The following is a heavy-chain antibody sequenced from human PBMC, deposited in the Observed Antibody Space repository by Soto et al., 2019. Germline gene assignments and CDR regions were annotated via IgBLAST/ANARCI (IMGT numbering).Heavy chain of an antibody. CDR1: GFTFSEYA. J-gene: IGHJ6*02. D-gene: IGHD3-9*01. CDR2: LSGGGGST. CDR3: VKDPYYDILTGGPMDV. V-gene: IGHV3-23*01. Sequence: PGGSLRLSCAASGFTFSEYAMSWVRQAPGKGLEWVSALSGGGGSTYYADTVKGRITISRDNSKNTLYLQMNSLRAEDTVVYFCVKDPYYDILTGGPMDVWGQGTTVTVSS.